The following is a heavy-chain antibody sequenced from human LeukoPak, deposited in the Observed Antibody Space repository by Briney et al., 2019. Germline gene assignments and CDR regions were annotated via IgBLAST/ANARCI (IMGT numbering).Heavy chain of an antibody. V-gene: IGHV1-18*01. Sequence: GASVKVSCKASGYTFTSYGISWVRQAPGQGLEWMGWISAYNGNTNYAQKLQGRVTMTTDTSTSTAYMELRSLRSDDTAVYYCAREGYSSSTMYNWFDPWGQGTLVTVSS. CDR3: AREGYSSSTMYNWFDP. CDR2: ISAYNGNT. D-gene: IGHD6-13*01. J-gene: IGHJ5*02. CDR1: GYTFTSYG.